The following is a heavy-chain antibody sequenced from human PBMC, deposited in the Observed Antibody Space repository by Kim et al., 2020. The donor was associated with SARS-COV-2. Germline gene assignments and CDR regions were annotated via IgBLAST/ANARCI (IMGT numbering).Heavy chain of an antibody. Sequence: LRGRFTISRDNARNSLYLQMSSLTGEDTAVYYCARYSAPLSNEPGDYGIEYWGQGTLVTVSS. J-gene: IGHJ4*02. D-gene: IGHD4-17*01. V-gene: IGHV3-21*06. CDR3: ARYSAPLSNEPGDYGIEY.